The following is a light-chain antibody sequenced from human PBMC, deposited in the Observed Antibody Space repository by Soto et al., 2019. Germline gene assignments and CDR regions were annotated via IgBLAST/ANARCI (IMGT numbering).Light chain of an antibody. CDR1: QSISGS. CDR2: EAS. Sequence: DIQMTQSPSTLSASVGDRVTITCRASQSISGSLAWYQQKPGKAPKLLIYEASNLKSGVPSRFSGSGSGTEYTLTISSLHPDDSASYYCQQYNGYWTFGQGTRVETK. V-gene: IGKV1-5*03. CDR3: QQYNGYWT. J-gene: IGKJ1*01.